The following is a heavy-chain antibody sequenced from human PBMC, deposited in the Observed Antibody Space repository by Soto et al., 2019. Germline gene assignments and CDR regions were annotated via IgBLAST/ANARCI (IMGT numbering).Heavy chain of an antibody. CDR2: INPSGGST. CDR1: GYTFTSYY. Sequence: GASVKVSCKASGYTFTSYYMHWVRQAPGQGLEWMGIINPSGGSTSYAQKFLGRVTMTRDTSTSTVYMELSSLRSEDTAVYYCARDLVVHDDILTRSRYYYMDVWGKGTTVTVSS. V-gene: IGHV1-46*03. D-gene: IGHD3-9*01. CDR3: ARDLVVHDDILTRSRYYYMDV. J-gene: IGHJ6*03.